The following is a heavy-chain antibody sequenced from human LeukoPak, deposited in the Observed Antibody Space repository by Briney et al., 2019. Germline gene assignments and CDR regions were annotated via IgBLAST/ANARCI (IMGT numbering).Heavy chain of an antibody. CDR1: GYTFTSCD. J-gene: IGHJ4*02. Sequence: GASVKVSCKASGYTFTSCDINWVRQATGQGLEWMGWMNPNSGNTGYAQKFQGRVTMTRNTSISTAYMELSSLRSEDTAVYYCARGRITMVRGVIPYFDYWGQGTLVTVSS. V-gene: IGHV1-8*01. CDR3: ARGRITMVRGVIPYFDY. D-gene: IGHD3-10*01. CDR2: MNPNSGNT.